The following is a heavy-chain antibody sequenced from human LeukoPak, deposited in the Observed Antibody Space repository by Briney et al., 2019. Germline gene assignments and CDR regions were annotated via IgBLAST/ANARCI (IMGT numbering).Heavy chain of an antibody. J-gene: IGHJ3*02. CDR2: ISAYNGKT. Sequence: ASVKVSCKCSVYTFTTFGISWVRQPPAQGVEWMGWISAYNGKTNYAQKLQGRVTMTTDTSTSTAYMELRSLSSDDTAVYYWAGGGVGGTALGGDDAFDIWGQGTMVTVSS. V-gene: IGHV1-18*01. D-gene: IGHD1-26*01. CDR3: AGGGVGGTALGGDDAFDI. CDR1: VYTFTTFG.